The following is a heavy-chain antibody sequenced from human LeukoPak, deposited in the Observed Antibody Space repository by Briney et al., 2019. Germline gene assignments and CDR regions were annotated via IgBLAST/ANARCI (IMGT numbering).Heavy chain of an antibody. J-gene: IGHJ4*02. Sequence: SETLSLTCTVSGGSISSGDYYWSWIRQPPGKGLEWIGYIYYSGSTYYNPSLKSRVTISVDTSKNQFSLKLSSVTAADMAVYYCARNDYSNYVAFDYWGQGTLVTVSS. CDR1: GGSISSGDYY. D-gene: IGHD4-11*01. CDR2: IYYSGST. CDR3: ARNDYSNYVAFDY. V-gene: IGHV4-30-4*08.